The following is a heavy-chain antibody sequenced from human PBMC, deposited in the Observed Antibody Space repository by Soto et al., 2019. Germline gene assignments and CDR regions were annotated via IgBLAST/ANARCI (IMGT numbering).Heavy chain of an antibody. D-gene: IGHD6-19*01. CDR2: ISGSGGST. CDR3: AKDPSRIAVAGTAGLQWYYYGMDV. Sequence: GGSPRLSCAASGVTFSSYAMSWVRQAPGKGLEWVSAISGSGGSTYYADSVKGRFTISRDNSKNTLYLQMNSLRAEDTAVYYCAKDPSRIAVAGTAGLQWYYYGMDVWGQGTTVTVSS. J-gene: IGHJ6*02. CDR1: GVTFSSYA. V-gene: IGHV3-23*01.